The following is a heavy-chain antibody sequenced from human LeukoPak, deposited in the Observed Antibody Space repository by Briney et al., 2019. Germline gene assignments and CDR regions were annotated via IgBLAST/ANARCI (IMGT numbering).Heavy chain of an antibody. CDR1: GDTFTSDY. D-gene: IGHD5-18*01. V-gene: IGHV1-46*04. CDR2: INPSGGIT. J-gene: IGHJ5*02. CDR3: ASDEASDGYISDVFNP. Sequence: ASVKVSCKASGDTFTSDYMHWVRQTPGQGLEWMGIINPSGGITSSAQKSRGRVTMTMDTSTSTVYMELSSLRSEHTAVYYCASDEASDGYISDVFNPWGQGPLVTASS.